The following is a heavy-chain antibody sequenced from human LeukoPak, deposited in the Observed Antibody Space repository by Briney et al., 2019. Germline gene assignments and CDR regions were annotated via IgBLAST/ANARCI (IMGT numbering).Heavy chain of an antibody. CDR3: ANSFRDGVLHLDY. CDR2: INPNSGGT. V-gene: IGHV1-2*02. J-gene: IGHJ4*02. CDR1: GYSLSDYY. Sequence: ASVKVSCKASGYSLSDYYMHWVRQAPGQGLEWMGWINPNSGGTNYAQKFQGRVTMTRDTSISTAYMELSRLRSDDTAVYYCANSFRDGVLHLDYWGQGTLVTVSS. D-gene: IGHD5-24*01.